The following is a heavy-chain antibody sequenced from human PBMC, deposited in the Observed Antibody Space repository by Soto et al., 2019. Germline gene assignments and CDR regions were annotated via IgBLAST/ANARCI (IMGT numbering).Heavy chain of an antibody. D-gene: IGHD3-3*01. CDR2: IIPSDGTA. CDR3: ARSFTKSRRGGVAFDY. Sequence: QVQLVQSGAEVKKPGSSVKVSCTTAGGTISSFPINWVRQAPGQGLEWMGGIIPSDGTAKYAEKFQGRVTITADASLSTAYMDLSSLRSEDTAVYYCARSFTKSRRGGVAFDYWGQGTLLTVSP. J-gene: IGHJ4*02. CDR1: GGTISSFP. V-gene: IGHV1-69*01.